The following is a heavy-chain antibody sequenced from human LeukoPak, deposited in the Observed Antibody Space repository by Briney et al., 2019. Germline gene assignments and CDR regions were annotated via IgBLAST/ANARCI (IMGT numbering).Heavy chain of an antibody. V-gene: IGHV3-30*18. CDR1: GFTFSSYG. Sequence: PGGSLRLSCAASGFTFSSYGMHWVRQAPGKGLEWVAVISYDGSNKYYADSVKGRFTISRDNSKNTLYLQMNSLRAEDTAVYYCAKDLNDYGPWVCYFDYWGQGTLVTVSS. D-gene: IGHD4/OR15-4a*01. CDR2: ISYDGSNK. J-gene: IGHJ4*02. CDR3: AKDLNDYGPWVCYFDY.